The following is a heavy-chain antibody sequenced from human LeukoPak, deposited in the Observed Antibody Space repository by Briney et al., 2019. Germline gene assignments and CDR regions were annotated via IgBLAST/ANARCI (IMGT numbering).Heavy chain of an antibody. CDR3: AKDRATMTWNLDWFDP. CDR1: GFTFSTYP. D-gene: IGHD1-7*01. Sequence: GGSLRLSCTASGFTFSTYPMSWVRQAPGKGLEWVSTISGGGDSTYYADSVKGRFTISRDNSNNTVFLQVNSLRAEYTAVYFCAKDRATMTWNLDWFDPWGLGTLVTVSS. CDR2: ISGGGDST. V-gene: IGHV3-23*01. J-gene: IGHJ5*02.